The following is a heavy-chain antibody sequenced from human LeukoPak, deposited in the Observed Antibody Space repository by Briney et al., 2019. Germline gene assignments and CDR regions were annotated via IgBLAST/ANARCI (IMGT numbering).Heavy chain of an antibody. CDR1: GGSISGSSYY. CDR2: VYYSGNT. J-gene: IGHJ5*02. V-gene: IGHV4-39*01. D-gene: IGHD6-19*01. CDR3: ARHVGTSGWYMWFDP. Sequence: KPSETLPLTCSVSGGSISGSSYYWGWIRQPPGKGLEWIGSVYYSGNTYYIPSLTSRVTISVDTSKNQFSLRLISVTAADTAVYYCARHVGTSGWYMWFDPWGQGTLVTVSS.